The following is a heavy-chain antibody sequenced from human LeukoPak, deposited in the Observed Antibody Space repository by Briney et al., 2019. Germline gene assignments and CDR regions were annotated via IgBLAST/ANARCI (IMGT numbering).Heavy chain of an antibody. CDR1: GGSISSSSYY. D-gene: IGHD6-13*01. CDR3: ARVKGGGSSDWFDP. Sequence: SETLSLTCTVSGGSISSSSYYWGWIRQPPGKGLEWIGSIYYSGSTYYNPSLKSRVTISVDTSKNQFSLKLSSVTAADTAVYYCARVKGGGSSDWFDPWGQGTLVTVSS. J-gene: IGHJ5*02. CDR2: IYYSGST. V-gene: IGHV4-39*07.